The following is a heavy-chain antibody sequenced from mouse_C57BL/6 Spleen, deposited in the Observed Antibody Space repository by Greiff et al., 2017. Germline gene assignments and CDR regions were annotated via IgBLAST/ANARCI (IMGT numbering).Heavy chain of an antibody. V-gene: IGHV1-26*01. J-gene: IGHJ2*01. CDR2: INPNNGGT. D-gene: IGHD1-1*01. Sequence: VQLHQSGPELVKPGASVKISCKASGYTFTDYYMNWVKQSHGKSLEWIGDINPNNGGTSYNQKFKGKATLTVDKSSSTAYMELRSLTSEDSAVYYCARAYYGSSYGYWGQGTTLTVSS. CDR1: GYTFTDYY. CDR3: ARAYYGSSYGY.